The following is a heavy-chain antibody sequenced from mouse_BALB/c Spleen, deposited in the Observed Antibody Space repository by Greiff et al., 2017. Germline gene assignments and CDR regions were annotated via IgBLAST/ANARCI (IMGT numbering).Heavy chain of an antibody. D-gene: IGHD4-1*01. Sequence: DVMLVESGGGLVKPGGSLKLSCAASGFAFSSYDMSWVRQTPEKRLEWVAYISSGGGSTYYPDTVKGRFTISRDNAKNTLYLQMSSLKSEDTAMYYCARHNWDYAMDYWGQGTSVTVSS. J-gene: IGHJ4*01. V-gene: IGHV5-12-1*01. CDR1: GFAFSSYD. CDR3: ARHNWDYAMDY. CDR2: ISSGGGST.